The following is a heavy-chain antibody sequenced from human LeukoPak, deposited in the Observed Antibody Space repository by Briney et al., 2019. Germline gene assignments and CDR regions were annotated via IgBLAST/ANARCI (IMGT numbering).Heavy chain of an antibody. D-gene: IGHD5-18*01. CDR2: ISGDGDRT. Sequence: PGGSLRLSCAASGFTFDGHAMHWVRQAPGKGLEWVSVISGDGDRTYYADSVKGRFTVSRDNSKNSLYLQLNSLRSEDTALYYCAKDARLIHLWSIVYYYHYMDVWGKGTAVTVSS. CDR3: AKDARLIHLWSIVYYYHYMDV. V-gene: IGHV3-43*02. CDR1: GFTFDGHA. J-gene: IGHJ6*03.